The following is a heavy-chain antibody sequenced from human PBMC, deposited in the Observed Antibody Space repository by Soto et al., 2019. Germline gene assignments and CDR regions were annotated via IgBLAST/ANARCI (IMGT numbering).Heavy chain of an antibody. Sequence: SSVKVSCKGSGSTFSNYAISWVRQAPGQGLEWMGGIIPIFGSPYYAHKFQGRVTITADNSASTAILELRSLRSEDTAVYYCARGARFNRYSDLWGRGTLGTVSA. V-gene: IGHV1-69*06. J-gene: IGHJ2*01. D-gene: IGHD1-26*01. CDR3: ARGARFNRYSDL. CDR1: GSTFSNYA. CDR2: IIPIFGSP.